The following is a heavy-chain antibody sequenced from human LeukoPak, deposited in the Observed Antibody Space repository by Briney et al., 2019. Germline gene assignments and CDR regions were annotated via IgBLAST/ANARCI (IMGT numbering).Heavy chain of an antibody. CDR3: ARDRSGATAGLYYYYGMDV. D-gene: IGHD1-26*01. CDR1: GYTFTSYD. J-gene: IGHJ6*02. V-gene: IGHV1-8*03. Sequence: ASVKVSCKASGYTFTSYDINWVRQATGQGLEWMGWMNPNSGNTGYAQKFQGRVTITRNTSISTAYMELSSLRSEDTAVYYCARDRSGATAGLYYYYGMDVWGQGTTVTVSS. CDR2: MNPNSGNT.